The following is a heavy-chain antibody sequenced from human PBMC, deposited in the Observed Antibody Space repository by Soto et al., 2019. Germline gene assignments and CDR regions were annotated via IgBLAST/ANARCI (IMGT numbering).Heavy chain of an antibody. V-gene: IGHV4-39*01. J-gene: IGHJ5*02. CDR2: VYYNENT. CDR1: GGCISSFASY. Sequence: PSETLSLTCTVSGGCISSFASYWGWIRQPPGKGLEWIGTVYYNENTYYNPCLTSRVTISVDTAKNQFSLNLRSVTAADTAIYFCARRERYYGSPGWFDPWGQGTLVTVSS. D-gene: IGHD3-10*01. CDR3: ARRERYYGSPGWFDP.